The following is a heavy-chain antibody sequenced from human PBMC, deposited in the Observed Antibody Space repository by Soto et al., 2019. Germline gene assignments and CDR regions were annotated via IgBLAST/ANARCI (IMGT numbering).Heavy chain of an antibody. Sequence: GGSLRLSCVGSGFSLANFRMNWVRQTPGKGLEWISYISPAGDKIYYTESVKGRFTISRDNARNSLYLLMNSLSDEDAALYYCANCSHPNIGWPYSFDSWGHGVPVTVSS. D-gene: IGHD6-19*01. CDR3: ANCSHPNIGWPYSFDS. J-gene: IGHJ4*01. V-gene: IGHV3-48*02. CDR2: ISPAGDKI. CDR1: GFSLANFR.